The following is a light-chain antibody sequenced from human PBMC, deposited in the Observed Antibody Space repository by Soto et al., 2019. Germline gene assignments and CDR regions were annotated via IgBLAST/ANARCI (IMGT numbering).Light chain of an antibody. V-gene: IGKV1-9*01. J-gene: IGKJ4*01. CDR3: QQLNSYPLT. Sequence: DIQLTQSPSLLSASVGDRVTITCRASQGISSYLAWYQQKLGKAPKLLIYAASTLQSGVPSRFSGSGSGTDFTLTISSLQPEDFATYYCQQLNSYPLTFGGGTKVEIK. CDR1: QGISSY. CDR2: AAS.